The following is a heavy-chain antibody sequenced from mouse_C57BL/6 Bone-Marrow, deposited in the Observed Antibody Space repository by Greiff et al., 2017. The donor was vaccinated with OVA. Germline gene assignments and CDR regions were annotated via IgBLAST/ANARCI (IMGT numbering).Heavy chain of an antibody. J-gene: IGHJ3*01. CDR3: ARRGLSNPWFAY. CDR1: GYTFTSYW. Sequence: QVQLQQPGAELVKPGASVKMSCKASGYTFTSYWITWVKQRPGQGLEWIGDIYPGSGSTNYNEKFKSKATLTVDTSSSTAYMQLRSLTSEDSAVYYCARRGLSNPWFAYWGQGTLVTVSA. CDR2: IYPGSGST. V-gene: IGHV1-55*01. D-gene: IGHD2-5*01.